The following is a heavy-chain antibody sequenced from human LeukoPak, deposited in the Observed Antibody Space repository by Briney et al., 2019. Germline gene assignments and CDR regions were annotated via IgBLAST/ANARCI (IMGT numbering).Heavy chain of an antibody. V-gene: IGHV6-1*01. Sequence: SQTLSLTCALSGGSPSSNTAAWNWIRQSPSRGLEWLGRTFYRSKWYNDYAVSVKSRITINPDTSKNQFSLQLNSVTPEDTAVYYCARDGWPAFDYWGQGTLVTVSS. CDR2: TFYRSKWYN. CDR1: GGSPSSNTAA. D-gene: IGHD2-15*01. CDR3: ARDGWPAFDY. J-gene: IGHJ4*02.